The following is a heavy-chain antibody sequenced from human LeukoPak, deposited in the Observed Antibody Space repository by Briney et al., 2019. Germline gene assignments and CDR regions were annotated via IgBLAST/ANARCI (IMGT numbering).Heavy chain of an antibody. D-gene: IGHD3-10*02. J-gene: IGHJ6*04. V-gene: IGHV3-48*04. Sequence: GGSLRLSCAASGFTFSSYSMNWVRQAPGKGLDWVSVIYSGGTTYYADSVKGRFTISRDNAKNSLYLQMNSLRAEDTAVYYCAELGITMIGGVWGKGTTVTISS. CDR3: AELGITMIGGV. CDR2: IYSGGTT. CDR1: GFTFSSYS.